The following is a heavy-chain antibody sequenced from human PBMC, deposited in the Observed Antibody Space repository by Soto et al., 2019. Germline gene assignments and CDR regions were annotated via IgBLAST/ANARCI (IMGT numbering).Heavy chain of an antibody. CDR3: TRHPPDARFENGLDV. CDR2: IYHNGHT. CDR1: GGSISGYY. J-gene: IGHJ6*04. V-gene: IGHV4-59*08. D-gene: IGHD2-2*01. Sequence: QVQLQESGPGLVKPSETLSLTCSVSGGSISGYYWSWIRQPPGKGLEWIGYIYHNGHTIYSPSLNSRVTLSEDTSNNQFSLKLTSVTAADAAMYYCTRHPPDARFENGLDVWGNGTTGTVSS.